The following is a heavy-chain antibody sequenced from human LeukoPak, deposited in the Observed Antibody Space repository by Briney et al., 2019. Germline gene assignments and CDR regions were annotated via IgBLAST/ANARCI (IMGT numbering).Heavy chain of an antibody. Sequence: ASVKVSCKASGYTFTGYYMHWVRQAPGQGLEWMGWISAYNGKTNYAQKLQGRVTMTTDTSTSTAYMELRSLRSDDTAVYYCASLAAYYYDSSTPADAFDIWGQGTMVTVS. D-gene: IGHD3-22*01. CDR2: ISAYNGKT. CDR3: ASLAAYYYDSSTPADAFDI. V-gene: IGHV1-18*04. CDR1: GYTFTGYY. J-gene: IGHJ3*02.